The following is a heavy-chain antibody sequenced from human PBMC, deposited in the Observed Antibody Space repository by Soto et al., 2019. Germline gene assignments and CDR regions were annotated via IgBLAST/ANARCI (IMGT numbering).Heavy chain of an antibody. CDR1: GYTFTSYG. D-gene: IGHD2-15*01. J-gene: IGHJ6*02. V-gene: IGHV1-18*04. CDR2: ISAYNGNT. CDR3: ARAVVVVAAHYYYDMDV. Sequence: GASVKVSCKASGYTFTSYGISWVRQAPGQGLEWMGWISAYNGNTNYAQKLQDRVTMTTDTSTSTAYMELRSLRSDDTAVYYCARAVVVVAAHYYYDMDVWGQGTTVTVSS.